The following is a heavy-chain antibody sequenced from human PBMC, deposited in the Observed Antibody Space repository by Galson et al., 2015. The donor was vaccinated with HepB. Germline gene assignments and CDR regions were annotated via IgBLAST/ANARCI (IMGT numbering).Heavy chain of an antibody. D-gene: IGHD6-13*01. CDR3: AREVAAGTREFDY. J-gene: IGHJ4*02. CDR1: GFTFSSYG. CDR2: IWYDGSNK. Sequence: SLRLSCAASGFTFSSYGMHWVRQAPGKGLEWVAVIWYDGSNKYYADSVKGRFTISRDNSKNTLYLQMNSLRAEDTAVYYCAREVAAGTREFDYWGQGTLVTVSS. V-gene: IGHV3-33*01.